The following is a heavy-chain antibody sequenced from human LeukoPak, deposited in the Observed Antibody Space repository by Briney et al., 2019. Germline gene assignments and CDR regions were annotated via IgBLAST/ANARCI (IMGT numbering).Heavy chain of an antibody. CDR1: GFTLSDYA. J-gene: IGHJ4*02. Sequence: PGRSLRLSCAAPGFTLSDYAGSWVRHPPGKVREWVGLISTKPYEWATERAAAAKPRFPISRDDPKNIAYLQMNSLKSEDTAVYYCTRFEYRDYKRDYWGQGTLVTVSS. D-gene: IGHD4-17*01. CDR2: ISTKPYEWAT. V-gene: IGHV3-49*04. CDR3: TRFEYRDYKRDY.